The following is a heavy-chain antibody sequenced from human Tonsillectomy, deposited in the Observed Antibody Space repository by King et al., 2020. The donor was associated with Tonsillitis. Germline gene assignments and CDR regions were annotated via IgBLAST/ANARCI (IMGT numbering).Heavy chain of an antibody. D-gene: IGHD6-19*01. V-gene: IGHV3-7*03. CDR1: GFTFSSNC. J-gene: IGHJ6*02. CDR3: ARVVGTVAGHYSGMDV. Sequence: VQLVESGGGLVQPGGSLRLSCAASGFTFSSNCMSWVRQAPGKGLEWVANINQDGSEKYYVDSVKGRFTISRDNAKNSLYLQMNSLRVEDTAVYYCARVVGTVAGHYSGMDVWGQGTTVTVSS. CDR2: INQDGSEK.